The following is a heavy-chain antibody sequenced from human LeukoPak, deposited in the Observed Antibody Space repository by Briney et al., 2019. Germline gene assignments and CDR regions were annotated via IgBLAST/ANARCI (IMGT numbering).Heavy chain of an antibody. CDR3: ARGAMWPGADWFDP. CDR2: IIPILGIA. CDR1: GGTFSSYA. V-gene: IGHV1-69*04. D-gene: IGHD2-21*01. Sequence: SVKVSCKASGGTFSSYAISWVRQAPGQGLEWMGRIIPILGIANYAQKFQGRVTITADKSTSTAYMELSSLRSEDTAVYYCARGAMWPGADWFDPWGQGTLVTVSS. J-gene: IGHJ5*02.